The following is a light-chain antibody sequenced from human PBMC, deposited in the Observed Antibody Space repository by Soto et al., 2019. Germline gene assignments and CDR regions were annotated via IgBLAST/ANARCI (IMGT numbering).Light chain of an antibody. CDR1: QSVSSN. Sequence: EIVLTQSPATLSVSPGERATLSCRASQSVSSNLAWYQQKPGQAPRLLIYGGSIRATGIPARFSGSGSGTEFTLTISSLQSEDFALYLCQQYGHWPGTFGQGTKVEIK. V-gene: IGKV3-15*01. CDR3: QQYGHWPGT. CDR2: GGS. J-gene: IGKJ1*01.